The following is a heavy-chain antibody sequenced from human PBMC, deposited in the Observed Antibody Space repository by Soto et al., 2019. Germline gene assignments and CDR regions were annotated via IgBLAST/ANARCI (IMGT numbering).Heavy chain of an antibody. CDR1: GYTFTGYY. CDR2: INPNSGGT. V-gene: IGHV1-2*04. CDR3: ARGPVGATNAFDI. Sequence: ASVKVSCKASGYTFTGYYMHWVRQAPGQGLEWMGWINPNSGGTNYAQKFQGWVTMTRDTSISTAYMELSRLRSDDTAVYYCARGPVGATNAFDIWGQGTMVTVS. J-gene: IGHJ3*02. D-gene: IGHD1-26*01.